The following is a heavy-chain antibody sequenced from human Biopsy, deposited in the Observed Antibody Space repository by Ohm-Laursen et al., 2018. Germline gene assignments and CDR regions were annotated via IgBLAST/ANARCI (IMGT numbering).Heavy chain of an antibody. CDR2: ISPKNGNT. Sequence: ASVKVSCKSSGYTFINNGISWVRPAPGQGLEWMGWISPKNGNTYFTQHFQDRITVTTDTSTTTAYMELKSLRSDDTAVYYCARVVSLCGGDCYSLDSWGQGTTVTVSS. CDR3: ARVVSLCGGDCYSLDS. CDR1: GYTFINNG. J-gene: IGHJ6*02. V-gene: IGHV1-18*01. D-gene: IGHD2-21*02.